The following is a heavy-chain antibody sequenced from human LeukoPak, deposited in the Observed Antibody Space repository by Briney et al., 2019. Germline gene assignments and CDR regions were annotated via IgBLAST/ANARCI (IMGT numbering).Heavy chain of an antibody. CDR1: GFTFSSYG. J-gene: IGHJ5*02. Sequence: GGSLRLSCAASGFTFSSYGMHWVRQAPGKGLEWVAVISYDGSNKKYADSVKGRFTISRDNSKNTLYLQMNSLRAEDTAVYYCATSLWFGELAWFDPWGQGALVTVSS. CDR2: ISYDGSNK. V-gene: IGHV3-30*03. CDR3: ATSLWFGELAWFDP. D-gene: IGHD3-10*01.